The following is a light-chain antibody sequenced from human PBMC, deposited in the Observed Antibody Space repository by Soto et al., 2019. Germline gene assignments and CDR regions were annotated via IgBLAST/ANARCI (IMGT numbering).Light chain of an antibody. CDR1: QFISTY. Sequence: DIQMTQSPSSLSASVGDTVTITCRPSQFISTYLNWYQQKPGKAPNLLIYTTSSLHSGVPSRFSGSGSGTDFTLTISSLQPEDFATYYCQQSYSTPITFGQGTRL. CDR3: QQSYSTPIT. CDR2: TTS. V-gene: IGKV1-39*01. J-gene: IGKJ5*01.